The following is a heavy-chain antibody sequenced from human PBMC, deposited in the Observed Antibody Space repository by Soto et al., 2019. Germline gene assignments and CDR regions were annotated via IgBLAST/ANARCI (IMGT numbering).Heavy chain of an antibody. CDR2: IWYDGSNK. V-gene: IGHV3-33*01. CDR3: ARDRVAGHDAFDI. D-gene: IGHD6-19*01. Sequence: GGSLGLSCAASGFTFSGYGMHWVRQAPGKGLEWVAVIWYDGSNKYYADSVKGRFTISRDNSKNTLYLQMNSLRAEDTAVYYCARDRVAGHDAFDIWGQGTMVTVSS. CDR1: GFTFSGYG. J-gene: IGHJ3*02.